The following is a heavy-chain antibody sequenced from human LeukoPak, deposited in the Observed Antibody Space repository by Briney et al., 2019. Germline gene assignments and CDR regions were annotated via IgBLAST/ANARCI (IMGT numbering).Heavy chain of an antibody. V-gene: IGHV4-59*12. J-gene: IGHJ4*02. Sequence: PSETLSLTCTVSGGSFGSYYWSWIRQPPGKGLEWIGYIYYSGSTNYNPSLKSRVTISVDTSKNQFSLKLSSVTAADTAVYYCARDRGTWNDDGFDYWGQGTLVTVSS. CDR2: IYYSGST. D-gene: IGHD1-1*01. CDR3: ARDRGTWNDDGFDY. CDR1: GGSFGSYY.